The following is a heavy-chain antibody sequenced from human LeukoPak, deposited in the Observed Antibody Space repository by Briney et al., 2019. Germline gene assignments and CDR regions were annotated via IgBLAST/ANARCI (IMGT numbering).Heavy chain of an antibody. CDR2: INSDGSTT. J-gene: IGHJ4*02. D-gene: IGHD3-16*01. CDR3: ARDLRGIGDETAY. CDR1: GYTFSTYR. V-gene: IGHV3-74*01. Sequence: GGSLRLSCAASGYTFSTYRMHWVRQAPGKGLVWVSRINSDGSTTSYADSVKGRFTISRDNAKNTLYLHMNSLRAEDTAVYYCARDLRGIGDETAYWGQGTLVTVSS.